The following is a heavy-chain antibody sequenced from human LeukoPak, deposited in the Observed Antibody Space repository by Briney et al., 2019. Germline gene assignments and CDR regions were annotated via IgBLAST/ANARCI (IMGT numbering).Heavy chain of an antibody. CDR2: INHSGST. CDR1: GYSISSDYY. CDR3: ARRGREGGMVRGQQRSRPHYYYYYMDV. D-gene: IGHD3-10*01. V-gene: IGHV4-38-2*02. Sequence: SETLSLTCTVSGYSISSDYYWGWVRQPPGKGLEWIGEINHSGSTNYNPSLKSRVTISVDTSKNQFSLKLSSVTAADTAVYYCARRGREGGMVRGQQRSRPHYYYYYMDVWGKGTTVTISS. J-gene: IGHJ6*03.